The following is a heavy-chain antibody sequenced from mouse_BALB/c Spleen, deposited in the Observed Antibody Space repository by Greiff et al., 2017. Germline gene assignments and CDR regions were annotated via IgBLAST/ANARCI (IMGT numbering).Heavy chain of an antibody. CDR1: GFNIKDTY. J-gene: IGHJ3*01. Sequence: VQLQESGAELVKPGASVKLSCTASGFNIKDTYMHWVKPRPEQGLEWIGRIDPANGNTKYDPKFQGKATITADTSSNTAYLQLSSLTSEDTAVYYCAETARATSWFAYWGQGTLVTVSA. D-gene: IGHD3-2*01. CDR3: AETARATSWFAY. CDR2: IDPANGNT. V-gene: IGHV14-3*02.